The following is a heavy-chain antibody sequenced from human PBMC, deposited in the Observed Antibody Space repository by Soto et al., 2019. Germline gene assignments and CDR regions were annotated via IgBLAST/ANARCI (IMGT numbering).Heavy chain of an antibody. CDR1: GFTFSSYG. V-gene: IGHV3-33*01. Sequence: GGSLRLCCAASGFTFSSYGMHWVRQAPGKGLEWVAVIWYDGSNKYYADSVKGRFTISRDNSKNTLYLQMNSLRAEDTAVYYCARGLFGYYGSGSWLGRYYYMDVWGKGTTVTVSS. D-gene: IGHD3-10*01. CDR3: ARGLFGYYGSGSWLGRYYYMDV. CDR2: IWYDGSNK. J-gene: IGHJ6*03.